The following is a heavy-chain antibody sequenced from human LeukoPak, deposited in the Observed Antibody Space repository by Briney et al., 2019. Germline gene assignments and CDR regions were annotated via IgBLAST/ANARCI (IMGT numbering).Heavy chain of an antibody. V-gene: IGHV4-4*07. CDR2: IYTSGST. D-gene: IGHD6-19*01. Sequence: SETLSLTCTVSGGSISSYYWSWIRQPAGKGLEWIGRIYTSGSTNYNPSLKSRVTMSVDTSKNQFSLKLSSVTAADTAVYYCATVQWLVRSAYYYYYMDVWGKGTTVTVSS. CDR1: GGSISSYY. CDR3: ATVQWLVRSAYYYYYMDV. J-gene: IGHJ6*03.